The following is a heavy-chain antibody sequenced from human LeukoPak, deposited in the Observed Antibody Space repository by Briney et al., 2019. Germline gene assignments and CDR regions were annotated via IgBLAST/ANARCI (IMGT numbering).Heavy chain of an antibody. CDR2: ISSSSSYI. D-gene: IGHD4-17*01. CDR1: GFTFSSYG. Sequence: GGSLRLSSAASGFTFSSYGMNWVRQAPGKGLEWVSSISSSSSYIYYADSVKGRFTISRDNAKNSLYLQMNSLRAEDTAVYYCARDQENGDFSDYWGQGTLVTVSS. CDR3: ARDQENGDFSDY. J-gene: IGHJ4*02. V-gene: IGHV3-21*01.